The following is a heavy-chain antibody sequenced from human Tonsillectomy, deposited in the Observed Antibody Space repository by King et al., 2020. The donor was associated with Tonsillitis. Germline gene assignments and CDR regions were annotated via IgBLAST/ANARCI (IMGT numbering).Heavy chain of an antibody. CDR2: VSGSGGST. J-gene: IGHJ4*02. Sequence: VQLVESGGGLVQPGGSLRLSCAASGFTFSSYAMSWVRQAPGKGLEWVSAVSGSGGSTYDADSVKGRFTISRDNSKNTRHLQMNSLRAEATAVYYCAKDVAVAGGVLYFDYWGQGTLVTVSS. V-gene: IGHV3-23*04. D-gene: IGHD6-19*01. CDR3: AKDVAVAGGVLYFDY. CDR1: GFTFSSYA.